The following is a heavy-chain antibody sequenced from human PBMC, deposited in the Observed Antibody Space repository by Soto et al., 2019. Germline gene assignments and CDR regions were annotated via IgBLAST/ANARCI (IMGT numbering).Heavy chain of an antibody. Sequence: GGSLRLSCAASGFTFSSYAMSWVRQAPGKGLEWVSGLSGSGVSTYYADSVKGRFTISRDNSKNTLYLQMNSLRADDTAVYYCAKASTYSSGWHYSDYWGQGA. V-gene: IGHV3-23*01. CDR2: LSGSGVST. CDR1: GFTFSSYA. D-gene: IGHD6-19*01. CDR3: AKASTYSSGWHYSDY. J-gene: IGHJ4*02.